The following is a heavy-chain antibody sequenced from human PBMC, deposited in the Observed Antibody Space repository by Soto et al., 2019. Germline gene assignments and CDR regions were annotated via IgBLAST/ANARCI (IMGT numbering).Heavy chain of an antibody. CDR1: GDSKTSGDYS. Sequence: PSETLSLTCTVSGDSKTSGDYSWSWIRQPPGKGLEWLGYIYRTGNTHYSPSLKSRVSISQDRSKNQFSLELTSVTAADTAVYYCARGDYQYSIDYWGQGTLVTVSS. J-gene: IGHJ4*02. CDR3: ARGDYQYSIDY. CDR2: IYRTGNT. V-gene: IGHV4-30-2*01. D-gene: IGHD2-2*01.